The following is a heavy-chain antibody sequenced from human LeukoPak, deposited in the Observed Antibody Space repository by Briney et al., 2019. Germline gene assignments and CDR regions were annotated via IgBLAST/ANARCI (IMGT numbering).Heavy chain of an antibody. Sequence: GGSLRLSCAASGFTCSSYAMSWVRQAPGQGLEWVSAISGSGGSTYYADSVKGRFTISRDNSKNTLYLQMNSLRAEDTAVYYCAKDHMRPRIVGPTRSAFDIWGQGTMVTVSS. J-gene: IGHJ3*02. CDR3: AKDHMRPRIVGPTRSAFDI. V-gene: IGHV3-23*01. CDR1: GFTCSSYA. CDR2: ISGSGGST. D-gene: IGHD1-26*01.